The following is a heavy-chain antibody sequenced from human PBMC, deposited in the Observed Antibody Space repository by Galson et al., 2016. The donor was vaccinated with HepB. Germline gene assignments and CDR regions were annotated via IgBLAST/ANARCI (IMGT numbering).Heavy chain of an antibody. J-gene: IGHJ4*02. CDR3: AGEGSSTIFGVEN. CDR2: VYYSGRT. Sequence: LTCTVSGGSVSSDNYYWSWIRQPPGKGLEWIGYVYYSGRTNYNPSLKSRVTILVDTSKNQFSLKLSSVTAADTAVYYCAGEGSSTIFGVENWGQGTLVTVSS. CDR1: GGSVSSDNYY. V-gene: IGHV4-61*01. D-gene: IGHD3-3*01.